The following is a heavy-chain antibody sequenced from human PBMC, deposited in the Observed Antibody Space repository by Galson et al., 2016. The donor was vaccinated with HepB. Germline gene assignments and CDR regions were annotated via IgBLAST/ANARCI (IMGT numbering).Heavy chain of an antibody. CDR2: ITGNGGTT. D-gene: IGHD3-22*01. CDR3: AKLDYSDSDGHIPLFDR. V-gene: IGHV3-23*01. Sequence: SLRLSCAASGFTFNSYAMSWVRQAPGKGPEWVSAITGNGGTTYYTDSVKGRFTISRDNAKNTLYLQMNSLRVDDTAVYYCAKLDYSDSDGHIPLFDRWGQGTLVTVSS. J-gene: IGHJ4*02. CDR1: GFTFNSYA.